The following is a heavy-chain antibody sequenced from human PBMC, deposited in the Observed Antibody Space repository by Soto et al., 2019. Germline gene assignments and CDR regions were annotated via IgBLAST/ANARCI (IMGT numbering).Heavy chain of an antibody. CDR3: ARLRPLYIFDP. CDR1: GGSISSYY. Sequence: SETLSLTCTVSGGSISSYYWSWIRQPPGKGLEWIGYIYYSGSTNYNPSLKSRVTISVDTSKNQFSLKLSSVTAADTAVYYCARLRPLYIFDPCGQGTLVTVSS. CDR2: IYYSGST. V-gene: IGHV4-59*01. J-gene: IGHJ5*02. D-gene: IGHD3-16*01.